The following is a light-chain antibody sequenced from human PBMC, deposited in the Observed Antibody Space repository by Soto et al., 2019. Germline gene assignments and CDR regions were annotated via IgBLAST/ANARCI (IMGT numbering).Light chain of an antibody. Sequence: QSALTQPASVSGSPGQSITISCTGTSTDVGGYDFVSWYQQHPGKAPKLMVYQVTNRPLGVSNRFSGSKSGNTASLTISGLQAEDEADYYCSSYTSSSTRVVFGGGTQLTVL. J-gene: IGLJ2*01. CDR2: QVT. CDR3: SSYTSSSTRVV. V-gene: IGLV2-14*01. CDR1: STDVGGYDF.